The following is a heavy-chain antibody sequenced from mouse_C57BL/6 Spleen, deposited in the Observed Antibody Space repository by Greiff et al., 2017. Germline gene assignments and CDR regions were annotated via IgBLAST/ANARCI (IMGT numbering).Heavy chain of an antibody. CDR3: ATLYYYGSSIWYFDV. D-gene: IGHD1-1*01. Sequence: EVQLQESEGGLVQPGSSMKLSCTASGFTFSDYYMAWVRQVPEKGLEWVANINYDGSSTYYLDSLQSRFIISRDNAKNTLYLQMSSLKSEDTATYYCATLYYYGSSIWYFDVWGTGTTVTVSS. V-gene: IGHV5-16*01. J-gene: IGHJ1*03. CDR1: GFTFSDYY. CDR2: INYDGSST.